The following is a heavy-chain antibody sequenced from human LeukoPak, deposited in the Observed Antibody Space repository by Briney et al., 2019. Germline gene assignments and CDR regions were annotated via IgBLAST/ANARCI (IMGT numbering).Heavy chain of an antibody. J-gene: IGHJ4*02. CDR1: GFTFSSYA. V-gene: IGHV3-23*01. Sequence: GGSLRLSCAASGFTFSSYAMSWVRQAPGKGLEWVSAISGSGGGTYYADSVKGRFTISRDNSNNTLYLQMNSLRAEDTAVYYCARGWVRGVFDYWGQGTLVTVSS. D-gene: IGHD3-10*01. CDR3: ARGWVRGVFDY. CDR2: ISGSGGGT.